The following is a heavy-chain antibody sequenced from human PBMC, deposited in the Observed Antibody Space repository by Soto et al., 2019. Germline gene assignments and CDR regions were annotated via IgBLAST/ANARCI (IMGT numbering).Heavy chain of an antibody. J-gene: IGHJ2*01. V-gene: IGHV4-34*01. D-gene: IGHD3-9*01. CDR1: GGSFIGYY. Sequence: QVQLQQWGAGPLRPLETLSLTCGVSGGSFIGYYWAWIRQSPGKGLEWIGEINDRGSINSNPSLKCLVSISVATSKNHYSLNLWYVTAADTAVYYCARESHDILTGPPWVWYFDLWGRGTLVTVSS. CDR2: INDRGSI. CDR3: ARESHDILTGPPWVWYFDL.